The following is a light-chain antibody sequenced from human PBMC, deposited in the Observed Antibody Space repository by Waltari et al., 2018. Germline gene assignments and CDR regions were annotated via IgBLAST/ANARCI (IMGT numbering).Light chain of an antibody. V-gene: IGKV3-20*01. J-gene: IGKJ1*01. CDR1: QSISKY. Sequence: EIMLTQSPGTLSLSPGARATLSCRASQSISKYLAWYQHKPGQPPMLLIYDASSRATGIPDRFSGSGSGTDFSLTISRLEPEDFAVYYCQKYGSLPATFGQGTKVEIK. CDR2: DAS. CDR3: QKYGSLPAT.